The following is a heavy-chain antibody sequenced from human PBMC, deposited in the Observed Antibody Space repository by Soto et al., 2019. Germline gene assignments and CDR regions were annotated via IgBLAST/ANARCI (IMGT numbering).Heavy chain of an antibody. V-gene: IGHV3-21*01. J-gene: IGHJ5*02. CDR3: TRDASRDSSARGWFDP. CDR2: ISSNSAYI. D-gene: IGHD6-13*01. Sequence: LSLSCAASGLTFLGFTMNLVRQAPLKGLEWVSTISSNSAYIYYTDALRGRFTISRDNAKNSLHLQMNSLRAEDTAVYYCTRDASRDSSARGWFDPWGPGTLVTVSS. CDR1: GLTFLGFT.